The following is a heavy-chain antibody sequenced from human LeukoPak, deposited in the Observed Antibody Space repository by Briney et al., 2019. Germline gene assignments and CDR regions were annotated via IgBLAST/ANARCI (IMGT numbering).Heavy chain of an antibody. CDR3: ARGPTISETGYFDY. J-gene: IGHJ4*03. CDR1: GGSFSGYY. CDR2: INHSGDT. V-gene: IGHV4-34*01. D-gene: IGHD1-1*01. Sequence: SETPSLTCAVSGGSFSGYYWSWIRQSPGRGPEWIGEINHSGDTNYNSSVKSRVTISVDTSKNQFSLKVRSLTAADTAVYYCARGPTISETGYFDYWGQGTLVTVSS.